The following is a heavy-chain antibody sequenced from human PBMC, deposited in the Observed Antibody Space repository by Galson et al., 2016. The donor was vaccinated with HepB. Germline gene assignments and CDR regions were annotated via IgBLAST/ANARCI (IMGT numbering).Heavy chain of an antibody. J-gene: IGHJ4*02. CDR3: TRDRAVGSYDF. D-gene: IGHD1-26*01. Sequence: CKASGYSFNSHGIGWVRQAPGKGLEWMGWISGFNGNTNYAQKFQGRVAMTRDTSTRTVYMELRSLRSDDTAVYYCTRDRAVGSYDFWGQGTLVTVSS. CDR2: ISGFNGNT. V-gene: IGHV1-18*01. CDR1: GYSFNSHG.